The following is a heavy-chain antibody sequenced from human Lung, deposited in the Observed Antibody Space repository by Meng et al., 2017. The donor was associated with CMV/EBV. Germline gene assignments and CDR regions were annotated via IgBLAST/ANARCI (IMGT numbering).Heavy chain of an antibody. CDR2: IIPILGIA. D-gene: IGHD3-22*01. CDR1: GDTFRSHA. CDR3: ARALYYYDSSGYYPYFDY. J-gene: IGHJ4*02. Sequence: SXXVSXKASGDTFRSHAISWVRQAPGQGLEWMGGIIPILGIATYAQKFQGRVAIAADKSTTTAYMELSRLRSEDTAVYFCARALYYYDSSGYYPYFDYWXQGTLV. V-gene: IGHV1-69*10.